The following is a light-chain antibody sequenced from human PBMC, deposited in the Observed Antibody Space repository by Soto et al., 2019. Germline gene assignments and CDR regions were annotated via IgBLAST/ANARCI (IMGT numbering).Light chain of an antibody. J-gene: IGKJ4*01. CDR3: QQRSNWPPLT. CDR1: QSVGND. CDR2: DAS. V-gene: IGKV3-11*01. Sequence: EIVLTQSPDTLSLSRGERATLSCRASQSVGNDLAWYQQKPGQAPRLLSYDASSRATGIPARFSGSGSGTDFALTISSLEPEDFAVYYCQQRSNWPPLTFGGGTKVEIK.